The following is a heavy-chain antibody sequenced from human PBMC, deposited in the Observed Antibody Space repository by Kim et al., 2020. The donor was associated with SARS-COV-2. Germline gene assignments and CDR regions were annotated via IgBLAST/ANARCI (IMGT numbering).Heavy chain of an antibody. CDR1: GDSISSGGYY. Sequence: SETLSLTCTVSGDSISSGGYYWSWIRHDPGKGLEWIGYIYYSGTTHYNPSLESRVTISIDTSKNQFSLKLSSVTAADTAVYYCTRAPNYYASGPSIIYYFDYWGQGILVTVSS. D-gene: IGHD3-10*01. V-gene: IGHV4-31*03. CDR3: TRAPNYYASGPSIIYYFDY. CDR2: IYYSGTT. J-gene: IGHJ4*02.